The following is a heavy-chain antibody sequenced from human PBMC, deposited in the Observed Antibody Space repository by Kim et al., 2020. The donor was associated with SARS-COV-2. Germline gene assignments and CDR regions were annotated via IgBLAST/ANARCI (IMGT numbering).Heavy chain of an antibody. D-gene: IGHD3-16*01. CDR2: LNGDGSVT. J-gene: IGHJ3*01. CDR1: GFTFSRYW. CDR3: AGGTFRGGFDV. Sequence: GGSLRLSCAASGFTFSRYWMNWVRQVPGKGLVWVSRLNGDGSVTDYAGSVKGRFTISRDNAKKTLHLQMNTLTAEDTAVYFCAGGTFRGGFDVWGQGTMVAVSS. V-gene: IGHV3-74*01.